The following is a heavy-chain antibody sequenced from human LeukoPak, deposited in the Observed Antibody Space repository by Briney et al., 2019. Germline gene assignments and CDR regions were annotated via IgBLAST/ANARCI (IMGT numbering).Heavy chain of an antibody. CDR3: ARVRDYPHYYFDY. CDR1: GGSISSYY. V-gene: IGHV4-4*07. CDR2: IYTSGST. D-gene: IGHD4-17*01. J-gene: IGHJ4*02. Sequence: SETLSLTCTVSGGSISSYYWRWIRQPAGKGLEWIGRIYTSGSTNYNPSLKSRVTMSVDTSKNQFSLKLSSVTAADTAVYYCARVRDYPHYYFDYWGQGTLVTVSS.